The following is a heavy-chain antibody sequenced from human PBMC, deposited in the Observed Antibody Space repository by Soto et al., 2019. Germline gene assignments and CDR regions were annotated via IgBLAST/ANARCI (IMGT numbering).Heavy chain of an antibody. CDR1: GFAFTHVW. Sequence: EVQLLESGGDLAEPGGSLRLSCAASGFAFTHVWMTWVRQAPGRGLEWVGRIKRKIDGETTNYDAPVKGRFTISRDDSKNTLYLQMNSLKTDDSAVYYCAADRYCSSNTCPGAFDIWGQGTTV. V-gene: IGHV3-15*01. CDR2: IKRKIDGETT. D-gene: IGHD2-2*01. CDR3: AADRYCSSNTCPGAFDI. J-gene: IGHJ3*02.